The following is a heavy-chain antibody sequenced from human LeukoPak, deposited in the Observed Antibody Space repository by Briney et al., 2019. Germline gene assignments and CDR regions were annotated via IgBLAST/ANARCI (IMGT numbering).Heavy chain of an antibody. CDR1: GYTLSSYG. CDR2: IWYEGSNK. J-gene: IGHJ4*02. D-gene: IGHD4-11*01. Sequence: GRSLTLSCAASGYTLSSYGMHWVRQAPGKGLEWVAVIWYEGSNKYYAHSVKGRFTISRDNSKNPLFLEMNRLRAEDTAVYYCARETHHGNYVALGDYWGQGTLVTVSS. CDR3: ARETHHGNYVALGDY. V-gene: IGHV3-33*01.